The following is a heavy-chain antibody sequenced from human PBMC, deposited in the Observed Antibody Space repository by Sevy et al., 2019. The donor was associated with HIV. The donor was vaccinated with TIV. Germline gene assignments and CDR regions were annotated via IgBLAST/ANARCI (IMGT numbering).Heavy chain of an antibody. J-gene: IGHJ4*02. CDR2: INPNSGGT. CDR1: GYTFTGYY. V-gene: IGHV1-2*06. CDR3: ARVKTLMGSSGYYRVLDY. D-gene: IGHD3-22*01. Sequence: ASVKVSCKASGYTFTGYYMHWVRQAPGQGLEWMGRINPNSGGTNYAQKVQGRVTMTRDTSISTAYMELSRLRSDDTAVYYCARVKTLMGSSGYYRVLDYWGQGTLVTVSS.